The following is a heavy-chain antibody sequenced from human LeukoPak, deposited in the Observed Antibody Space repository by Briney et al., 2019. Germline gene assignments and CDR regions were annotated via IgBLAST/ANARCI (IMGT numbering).Heavy chain of an antibody. CDR2: ISYDGSNK. D-gene: IGHD3-9*01. J-gene: IGHJ6*02. CDR1: GFTFSSYG. CDR3: ARDLIKLRYFDSTYYYYGMDV. V-gene: IGHV3-30*03. Sequence: TGGSLRLSCAASGFTFSSYGMHWVRQAPGKGLEWVAVISYDGSNKYYADSVKGRFTISRDNSKNTLYLQMNSLRAEDTAVYYCARDLIKLRYFDSTYYYYGMDVWGQGTTVTVSS.